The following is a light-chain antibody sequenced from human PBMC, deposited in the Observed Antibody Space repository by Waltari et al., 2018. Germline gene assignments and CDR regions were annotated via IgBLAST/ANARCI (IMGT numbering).Light chain of an antibody. Sequence: DSQMTQSPSSVPASVGDRVTTTCRASQVICSWLAWYQQKPGKAPKLLIYAAYSLQSWVPSRFSGSGSGTDFTLTISSLQPEDFATYYCQQANSFPITFGPGTKVDIK. CDR1: QVICSW. J-gene: IGKJ3*01. V-gene: IGKV1-12*01. CDR2: AAY. CDR3: QQANSFPIT.